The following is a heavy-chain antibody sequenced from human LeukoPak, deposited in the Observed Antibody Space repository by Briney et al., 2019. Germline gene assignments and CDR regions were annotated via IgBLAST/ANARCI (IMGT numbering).Heavy chain of an antibody. Sequence: ASVKVSCKVSGYTVTELSMHWVRQAPGKGLEWMGGFDPEDGETIYAQKFQGRVTMTEDTSTDTAYMELSSLRSEDTAVYYCALWYSSGGCFQHWGQGTLVTVSS. D-gene: IGHD6-19*01. CDR3: ALWYSSGGCFQH. V-gene: IGHV1-24*01. CDR1: GYTVTELS. J-gene: IGHJ1*01. CDR2: FDPEDGET.